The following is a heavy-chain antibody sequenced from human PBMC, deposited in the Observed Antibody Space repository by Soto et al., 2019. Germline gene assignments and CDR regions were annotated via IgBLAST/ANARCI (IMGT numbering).Heavy chain of an antibody. D-gene: IGHD3-9*01. V-gene: IGHV4-31*03. CDR3: ARELILTGGGGYFES. CDR2: VYYSGTT. Sequence: QVQLQEAGPGLVKPSQTVSLTCTVSGGAISSGSYYWSWVRQHPGKGLEWIGYVYYSGTTDNNPSLKSRVFISIDTSKNLFSLNLSSVTAADTAVYYCARELILTGGGGYFESWGQGTLVTVSS. J-gene: IGHJ4*02. CDR1: GGAISSGSYY.